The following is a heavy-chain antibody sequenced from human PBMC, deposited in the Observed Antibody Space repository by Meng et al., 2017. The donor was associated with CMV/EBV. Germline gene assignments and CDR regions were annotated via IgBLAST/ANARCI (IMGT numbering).Heavy chain of an antibody. CDR2: ISSSSSYI. CDR3: ARDEYSSSWYYFDY. J-gene: IGHJ4*02. V-gene: IGHV3-21*01. Sequence: GESLKISCAASGFTFSSYSMNWVRQAPGKGLEWVSSISSSSSYIYYADSVKGRFTISRDNAKNSLNLQMNSLRAEDTAVYYCARDEYSSSWYYFDYWGQGTLVTVSS. D-gene: IGHD6-13*01. CDR1: GFTFSSYS.